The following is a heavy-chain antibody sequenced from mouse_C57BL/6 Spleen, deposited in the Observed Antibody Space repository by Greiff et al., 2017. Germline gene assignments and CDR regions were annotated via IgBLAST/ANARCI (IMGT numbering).Heavy chain of an antibody. CDR3: ALTTVGDY. Sequence: EVQLQQSGPELVKPGASVKISCKASGYTFTDYYMNWVKQSHGKSLEWIGDINPNNGGTSYNQKFKGKATLTVDKSSSTAYMELLSLTSEDSAVYYCALTTVGDYWGQGTLVTVSA. CDR2: INPNNGGT. J-gene: IGHJ3*01. CDR1: GYTFTDYY. D-gene: IGHD1-1*01. V-gene: IGHV1-26*01.